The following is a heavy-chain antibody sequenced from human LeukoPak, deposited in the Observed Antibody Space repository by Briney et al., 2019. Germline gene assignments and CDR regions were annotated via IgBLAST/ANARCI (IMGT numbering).Heavy chain of an antibody. Sequence: ASVKVSCKASGYTCTSYGISWVRQAPGQGLEWMGWISAYNGNTNYAQKLQGRVTMTTDTSTSTAYMELRSLRSDDTAVYYCARNQYYYGSGSYYNPYYYYYYGMDVWGKGTTVTVSS. D-gene: IGHD3-10*01. CDR2: ISAYNGNT. CDR1: GYTCTSYG. CDR3: ARNQYYYGSGSYYNPYYYYYYGMDV. V-gene: IGHV1-18*04. J-gene: IGHJ6*04.